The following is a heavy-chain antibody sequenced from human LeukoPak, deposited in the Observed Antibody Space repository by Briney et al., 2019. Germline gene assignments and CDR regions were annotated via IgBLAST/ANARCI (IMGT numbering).Heavy chain of an antibody. CDR2: INPNSGGT. CDR3: ARGSRGYSYGYQFDY. J-gene: IGHJ4*02. V-gene: IGHV1-2*02. CDR1: GYTFTGYY. Sequence: ASVKVSCKASGYTFTGYYMHWVRQAPGQGLEWMGWINPNSGGTNYAQKFQGRVTMTRDTSISTAYMELSRLRSDDTAVYYCARGSRGYSYGYQFDYWGRGTLVTVSS. D-gene: IGHD5-18*01.